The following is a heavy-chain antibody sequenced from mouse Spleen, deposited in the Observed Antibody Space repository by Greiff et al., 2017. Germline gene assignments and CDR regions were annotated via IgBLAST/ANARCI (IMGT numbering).Heavy chain of an antibody. CDR2: IYPGSGNT. CDR1: GYTFTDYY. D-gene: IGHD2-4*01. V-gene: IGHV1-76*01. CDR3: ARSYDYDWVPFAY. Sequence: QVQLQQSGAELVRPGASVKLSCKASGYTFTDYYINWVKQRPGQGLEWIARIYPGSGNTYYNEKFKGKATLTAEKSSSTAYMQLSSLTSEDSAVYFCARSYDYDWVPFAYWGQGTLVTVSA. J-gene: IGHJ3*01.